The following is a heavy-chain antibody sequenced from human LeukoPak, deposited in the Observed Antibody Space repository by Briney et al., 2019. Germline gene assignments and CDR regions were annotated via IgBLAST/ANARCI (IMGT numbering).Heavy chain of an antibody. CDR3: ARAIKPRSITMVRGAYADAFDI. CDR2: INPNSGGT. V-gene: IGHV1-2*02. Sequence: GASVKVSCKASGYTFTGYYMHWVRQAPGQGLEWMGWINPNSGGTNYAQKFQGRVTMTRDTSISTAYMELSRLRSDDTAVYYCARAIKPRSITMVRGAYADAFDIWGQGTLVTVSS. CDR1: GYTFTGYY. J-gene: IGHJ4*02. D-gene: IGHD3-10*01.